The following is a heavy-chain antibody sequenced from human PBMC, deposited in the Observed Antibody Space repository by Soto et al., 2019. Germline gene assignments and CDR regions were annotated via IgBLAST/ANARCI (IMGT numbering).Heavy chain of an antibody. Sequence: QVQLVESGGGVVQPGRSLRLSCAASGFPFSSYGMHWVRQAPGKGLDWVALISYDGTNQYYADSVKGRFTVSRDNSKNTLYLQMSSLRAEDTAVYYCAGGQYDFDYCGQGTLVSVSS. J-gene: IGHJ4*02. CDR3: AGGQYDFDY. CDR1: GFPFSSYG. V-gene: IGHV3-30*03. CDR2: ISYDGTNQ. D-gene: IGHD2-15*01.